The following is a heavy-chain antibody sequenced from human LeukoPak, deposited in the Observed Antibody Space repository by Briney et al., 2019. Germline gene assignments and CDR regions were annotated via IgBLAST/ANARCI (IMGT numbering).Heavy chain of an antibody. J-gene: IGHJ4*02. CDR1: GFTFSSYS. V-gene: IGHV3-21*01. CDR3: ARDQDTPGPSYFDY. CDR2: ISSSSSYI. D-gene: IGHD2-15*01. Sequence: GGSLRLSCAASGFTFSSYSMNWVRQAPGKGLEWVSSISSSSSYIYYADSVKGRFTISRDNAKNSLYLQMNSLRAEDTAVYYCARDQDTPGPSYFDYWGQGTLVTVSS.